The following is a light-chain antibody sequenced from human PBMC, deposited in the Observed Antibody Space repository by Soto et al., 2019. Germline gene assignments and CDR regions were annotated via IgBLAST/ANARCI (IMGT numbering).Light chain of an antibody. J-gene: IGLJ1*01. V-gene: IGLV2-18*02. CDR3: SSFTTTNTYV. CDR2: DVT. CDR1: TRAVGSYNR. Sequence: HSVLNQAPSVSGAPGHSLALSLTRNTRAVGSYNRVSWYQQPPDSAPKLIIYDVTNRPSGVPDRFSGSKSGNAASLTISGLQAEDEADYYCSSFTTTNTYVFGSGTKVTVL.